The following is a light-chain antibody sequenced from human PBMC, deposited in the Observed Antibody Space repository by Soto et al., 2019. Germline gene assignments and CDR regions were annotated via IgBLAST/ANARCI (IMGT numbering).Light chain of an antibody. CDR3: QQYNSYSQT. CDR1: QSISSW. Sequence: EIQMTQSPSTLSASAGDRVTITCRASQSISSWLAWYQQKPGKAPKLLIYDASSLESGVPSRFSGSGSGTEFTLTISSLQPDDFATYYCQQYNSYSQTFGQGTKVDIK. J-gene: IGKJ1*01. CDR2: DAS. V-gene: IGKV1-5*01.